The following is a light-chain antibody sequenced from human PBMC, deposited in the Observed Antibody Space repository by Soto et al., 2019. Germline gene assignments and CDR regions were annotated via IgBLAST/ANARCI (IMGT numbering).Light chain of an antibody. CDR3: QVWDGTTDQYV. V-gene: IGLV3-21*02. J-gene: IGLJ1*01. Sequence: SYERTQPPSMSVAPGQTARITCGGDNLGSESVHWYQQKPGQAPVVVVYDYSDRPSGIPERFSGSSTGSTATLTISRVEVGDESDYYCQVWDGTTDQYVFGTGTKVTVL. CDR2: DYS. CDR1: NLGSES.